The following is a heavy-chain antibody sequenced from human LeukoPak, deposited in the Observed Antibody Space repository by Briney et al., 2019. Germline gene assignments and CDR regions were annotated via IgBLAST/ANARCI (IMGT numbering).Heavy chain of an antibody. CDR2: ISSSSSYI. CDR1: GFTFSSYS. D-gene: IGHD6-19*01. Sequence: GGSLRLSCAASGFTFSSYSMNWVRQAPGKGLEWVSSISSSSSYIYYADSVKGRFTISRDNSKNTLYLQMNSLRAEDTAVYYCAKGQKQQWLVQDWGQGTLVTVSS. CDR3: AKGQKQQWLVQD. J-gene: IGHJ4*02. V-gene: IGHV3-21*04.